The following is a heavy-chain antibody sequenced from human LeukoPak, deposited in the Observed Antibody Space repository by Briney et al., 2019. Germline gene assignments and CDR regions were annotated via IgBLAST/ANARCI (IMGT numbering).Heavy chain of an antibody. CDR1: GFTFSTYA. CDR2: INSNGDEV. Sequence: GGSLRLSCAASGFTFSTYAMTWVRQAPGKGLEWVSGINSNGDEVYYADSVRGRFTISRDNSNNALYLQMDSLRTEDTAVYYCANWIGSSSRDYWGQGTLVTVSS. V-gene: IGHV3-23*01. J-gene: IGHJ4*02. D-gene: IGHD6-6*01. CDR3: ANWIGSSSRDY.